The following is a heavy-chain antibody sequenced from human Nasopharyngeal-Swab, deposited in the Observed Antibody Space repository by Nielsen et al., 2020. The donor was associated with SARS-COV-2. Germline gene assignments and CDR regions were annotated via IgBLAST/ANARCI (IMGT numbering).Heavy chain of an antibody. J-gene: IGHJ4*02. Sequence: SETLSLTCAVYGGSFSGYYWSWIRQPPGKGLEWIGEINHSGSTNYNPSLKSRVTISVDTSKNQFSLKLSSVTAADTAVYYCASGLMVYAIASPFDYWGQGTLVTVSS. CDR3: ASGLMVYAIASPFDY. D-gene: IGHD2-8*01. V-gene: IGHV4-34*01. CDR2: INHSGST. CDR1: GGSFSGYY.